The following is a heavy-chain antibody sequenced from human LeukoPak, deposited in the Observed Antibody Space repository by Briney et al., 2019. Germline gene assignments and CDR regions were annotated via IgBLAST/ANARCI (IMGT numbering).Heavy chain of an antibody. CDR3: ARDLTGTTG. Sequence: GGSLRLSCATSGFTFSSYSMNWVRQAPGEGLEWVSSISSSSSYIYYADSVKGRFTISRDNAKNSLYLQMNSLRAEDTAVYYCARDLTGTTGWGQGTLVTVSS. D-gene: IGHD1-14*01. CDR1: GFTFSSYS. V-gene: IGHV3-21*01. J-gene: IGHJ4*02. CDR2: ISSSSSYI.